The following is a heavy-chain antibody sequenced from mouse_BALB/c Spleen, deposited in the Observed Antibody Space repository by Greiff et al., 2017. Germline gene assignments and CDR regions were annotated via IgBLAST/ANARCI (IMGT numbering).Heavy chain of an antibody. Sequence: EVKLQESGGGLVQPGGSLRLSCATSGFTFTDYYMSWVRQPPGKALEWLGFIRNKANGYTTEYSASVKGLFTISRDNSQSILYLQMNTLRAEDSATYYCARDYYGSSYDYWGQGTTLTVSS. J-gene: IGHJ2*01. D-gene: IGHD1-1*01. CDR1: GFTFTDYY. CDR3: ARDYYGSSYDY. CDR2: IRNKANGYTT. V-gene: IGHV7-3*02.